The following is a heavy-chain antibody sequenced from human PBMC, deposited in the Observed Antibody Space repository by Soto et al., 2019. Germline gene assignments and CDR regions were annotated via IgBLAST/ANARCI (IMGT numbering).Heavy chain of an antibody. D-gene: IGHD3-16*01. CDR2: IYWDDDK. V-gene: IGHV2-5*02. CDR1: GFSLSTSGVG. Sequence: SGPTLVKPTQTLTLTCTFSGFSLSTSGVGVGWIRQPPGKALEWLALIYWDDDKRYSPSLKSRLTITKDTSKNQVVLTMTNMDPVDTATYYCAHSEVYYDYIWGSPRNSAFDIWGQGTMVTVSS. CDR3: AHSEVYYDYIWGSPRNSAFDI. J-gene: IGHJ3*02.